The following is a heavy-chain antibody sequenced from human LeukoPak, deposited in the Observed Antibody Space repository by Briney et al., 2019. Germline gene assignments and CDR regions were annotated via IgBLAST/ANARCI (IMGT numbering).Heavy chain of an antibody. CDR2: IGTAGDT. J-gene: IGHJ4*02. CDR1: GFTFTNYG. Sequence: PGGSLRLSCAASGFTFTNYGMHWVRQAIGKGLEWVSGIGTAGDTYYPGSVKGRFTISRENAKNSMYLQMNSLRAEDTAVYYCAREGRFGELEDYWGQGTLVTVSS. D-gene: IGHD3-10*01. CDR3: AREGRFGELEDY. V-gene: IGHV3-13*01.